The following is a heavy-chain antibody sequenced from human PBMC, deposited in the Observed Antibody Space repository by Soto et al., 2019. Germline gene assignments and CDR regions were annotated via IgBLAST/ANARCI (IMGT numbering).Heavy chain of an antibody. Sequence: PSVKVSCKASGYTFTSYGISWVRQAPGQGLEWMGWISAYNGNTNYAQKLQGRVTMTTDTSTSTAYMELRSLRSDDTAVYYCARDLYYDFWSGYYSYYYYGMDVWGQGTTVTVSS. J-gene: IGHJ6*02. CDR2: ISAYNGNT. CDR3: ARDLYYDFWSGYYSYYYYGMDV. CDR1: GYTFTSYG. D-gene: IGHD3-3*01. V-gene: IGHV1-18*04.